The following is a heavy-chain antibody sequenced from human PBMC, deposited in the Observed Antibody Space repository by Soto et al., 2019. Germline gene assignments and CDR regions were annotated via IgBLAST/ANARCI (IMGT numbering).Heavy chain of an antibody. CDR3: ARWGMTGGLDL. Sequence: HLVESGGGVVQPGTSLRLSCAASGFRFKSFVMHWVRQVPGKGLQWVALTSYDGNTKYYGDSVQGRFIVSRDNSKNTLDLQMDSLRLEDTALYYCARWGMTGGLDLWGQGTLVSVSS. V-gene: IGHV3-30*19. CDR2: TSYDGNTK. D-gene: IGHD3-16*01. CDR1: GFRFKSFV. J-gene: IGHJ5*02.